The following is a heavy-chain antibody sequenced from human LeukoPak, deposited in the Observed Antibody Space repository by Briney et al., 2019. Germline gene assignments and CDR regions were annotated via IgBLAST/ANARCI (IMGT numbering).Heavy chain of an antibody. V-gene: IGHV1-2*02. CDR1: GYTFTGYY. D-gene: IGHD6-13*01. CDR3: ASNRGSSWLPTGPFDY. J-gene: IGHJ4*02. Sequence: ASVKVSCKASGYTFTGYYMHWVRQAPGKGLEWMGWINPNSGGTNYAQKFQGRVTMTRDTSISTAYMELSRLRPDDTAVYYCASNRGSSWLPTGPFDYWGQGTLVTVSS. CDR2: INPNSGGT.